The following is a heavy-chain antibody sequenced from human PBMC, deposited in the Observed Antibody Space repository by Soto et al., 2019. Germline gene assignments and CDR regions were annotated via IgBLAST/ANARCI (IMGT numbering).Heavy chain of an antibody. Sequence: GSLRLSCAASGFTFSSHWMHWVRQAPGKGLVWVSRINSDGSSTTYADSVKGRFTFSRDNTKSTLYLQMNSLRAEDTAIYYCARDEGYGYGVDYWGQGTLVTVSS. CDR3: ARDEGYGYGVDY. V-gene: IGHV3-74*01. D-gene: IGHD5-18*01. CDR2: INSDGSST. CDR1: GFTFSSHW. J-gene: IGHJ4*02.